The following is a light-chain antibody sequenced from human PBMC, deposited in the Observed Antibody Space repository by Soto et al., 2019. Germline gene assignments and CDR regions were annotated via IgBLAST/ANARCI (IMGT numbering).Light chain of an antibody. CDR1: QSVSNY. Sequence: EIVLTQSPATLSLSPGERATISCRASQSVSNYLAWYQQKPGQASRLLIYDASNRATGIPARFSGSGSGTDFTLTISTLEPEDFAVYYCQQHINRLSFGGGTKVDIK. V-gene: IGKV3-11*01. CDR3: QQHINRLS. J-gene: IGKJ4*01. CDR2: DAS.